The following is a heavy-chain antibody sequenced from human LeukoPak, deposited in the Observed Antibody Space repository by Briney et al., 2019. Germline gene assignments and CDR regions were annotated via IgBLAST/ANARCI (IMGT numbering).Heavy chain of an antibody. CDR2: IYFSGST. Sequence: PSETLSLTCTVSGGSISSSYWSWIRQPPGKGLEWIGCIYFSGSTNYNPSLKSRVTISVDTSKNQFSLKLSSVTAADTAVYYCARSPNYYYMDVWGKGTTVTVSS. CDR3: ARSPNYYYMDV. V-gene: IGHV4-59*08. CDR1: GGSISSSY. J-gene: IGHJ6*03.